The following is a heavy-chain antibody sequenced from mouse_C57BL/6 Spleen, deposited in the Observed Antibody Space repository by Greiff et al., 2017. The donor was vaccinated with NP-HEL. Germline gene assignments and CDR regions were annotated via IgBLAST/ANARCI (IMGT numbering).Heavy chain of an antibody. J-gene: IGHJ1*03. CDR3: ARGATTARAAGYFDV. Sequence: QVQLQQPGAELVMPGASVKLSCKASGYTFTSYWMHWVKQRPGQGLEWIGEIDPSDSYTNYNQKFKGKSTLTVDKSSSTAYMQLSSLTSEDSAVYYWARGATTARAAGYFDVWGTGTTVTVSS. CDR1: GYTFTSYW. CDR2: IDPSDSYT. V-gene: IGHV1-69*01. D-gene: IGHD1-2*01.